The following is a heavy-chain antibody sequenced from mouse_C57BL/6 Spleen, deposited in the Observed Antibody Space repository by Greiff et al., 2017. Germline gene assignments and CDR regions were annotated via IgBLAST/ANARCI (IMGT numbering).Heavy chain of an antibody. CDR2: IRSGSSTI. V-gene: IGHV5-17*01. J-gene: IGHJ2*01. Sequence: EVKVEESGGGLVKPGGSLKLSCAAPGFTFSDYGMHWVRQAPEKGLEWVAYIRSGSSTIYYADTVKGRFPISRDNAKNTLFLQMTSLRSEDTAMYYCARPTGDVYFDYWGQGTTLTVSS. CDR3: ARPTGDVYFDY. CDR1: GFTFSDYG. D-gene: IGHD4-1*01.